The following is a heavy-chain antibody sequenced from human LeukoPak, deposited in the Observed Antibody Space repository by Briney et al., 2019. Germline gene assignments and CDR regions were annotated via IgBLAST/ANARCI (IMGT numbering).Heavy chain of an antibody. CDR1: GFTFSNYW. CDR2: INSDGTST. CDR3: ARHPNPYYYDSGNWFDP. V-gene: IGHV3-74*01. Sequence: GGSLRLSCAASGFTFSNYWMHWVRQAPGKGLVWVSRINSDGTSTNYADSVKGRFTISRDNAKNTLYLQMNSLRAEDTAVYYCARHPNPYYYDSGNWFDPWGQGTLVTVSS. D-gene: IGHD3-10*01. J-gene: IGHJ5*02.